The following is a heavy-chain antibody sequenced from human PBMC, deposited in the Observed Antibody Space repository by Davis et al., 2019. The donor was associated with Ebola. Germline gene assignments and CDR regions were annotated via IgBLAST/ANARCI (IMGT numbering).Heavy chain of an antibody. D-gene: IGHD5-12*01. V-gene: IGHV1-18*01. J-gene: IGHJ5*02. CDR1: GYTFTSYG. CDR2: ISVYNGNT. Sequence: AASVKVSCKASGYTFTSYGISWVRQAPGQGLEWMGWISVYNGNTNYAQKLQGRVTMTTDTSTSTAYMELRSLRSDDTAVYYCARVGGVVATITNWFDPWGQGTLVTVSS. CDR3: ARVGGVVATITNWFDP.